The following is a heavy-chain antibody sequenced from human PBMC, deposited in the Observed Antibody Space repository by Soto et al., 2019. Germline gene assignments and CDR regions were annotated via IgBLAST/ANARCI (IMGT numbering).Heavy chain of an antibody. CDR3: AKIRHSSGYLIDY. CDR2: INAGNGNT. J-gene: IGHJ4*02. V-gene: IGHV1-3*01. Sequence: ASVKVSCKASGYAFTSYAMHWVRQAPGQRLEWMGWINAGNGNTKYSQKFQGRVTITRDTSASTAYMELSSLRSEDTAVYYCAKIRHSSGYLIDYWGQGTLVTVSS. D-gene: IGHD3-22*01. CDR1: GYAFTSYA.